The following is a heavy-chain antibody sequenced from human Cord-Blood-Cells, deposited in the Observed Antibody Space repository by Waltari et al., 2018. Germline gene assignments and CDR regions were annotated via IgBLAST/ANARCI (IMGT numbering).Heavy chain of an antibody. CDR1: GGSISRYY. CDR3: ASTGYSSGWNNYWYFDL. CDR2: IYYSGST. J-gene: IGHJ2*01. Sequence: QVQLQESGPGLVKPSEPLSLPCIVSGGSISRYYWSWIRPPPGKGLEWVGYIYYSGSTNYSPPLKSRVTMSVDTSKNQFSLKLSSVTAADTAVYYCASTGYSSGWNNYWYFDLWGRGTLVTVSS. V-gene: IGHV4-59*01. D-gene: IGHD6-19*01.